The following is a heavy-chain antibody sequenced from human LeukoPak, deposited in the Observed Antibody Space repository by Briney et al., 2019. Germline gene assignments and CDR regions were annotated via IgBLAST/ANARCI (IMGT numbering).Heavy chain of an antibody. J-gene: IGHJ5*02. CDR3: AHIYITMVRGGPYNWFDP. Sequence: SGPTLVKPTQTLALTCTFSGFPLSTSGVGVGWIRQPPGKALEWLALIYWNDDKRYSPSMQSRHTITNDTSKTQVVLTMTNMDPVDTAKYYCAHIYITMVRGGPYNWFDPWGQGTLVTVSS. V-gene: IGHV2-5*01. CDR1: GFPLSTSGVG. CDR2: IYWNDDK. D-gene: IGHD3-10*01.